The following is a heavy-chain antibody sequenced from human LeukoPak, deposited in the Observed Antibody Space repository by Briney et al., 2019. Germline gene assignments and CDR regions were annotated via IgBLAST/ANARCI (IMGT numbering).Heavy chain of an antibody. CDR2: ISSSSSYI. Sequence: PGGSLRLSCAASGFTFSSYSMNWVRQAPGKGLEWVSSISSSSSYIYYADSVKGRFTIPRDNAKNSLYLQMNSLRAEDTAVYYCARGHIVVVIATDDAFDIWGQGTMVTVSS. CDR1: GFTFSSYS. D-gene: IGHD2-21*01. CDR3: ARGHIVVVIATDDAFDI. J-gene: IGHJ3*02. V-gene: IGHV3-21*01.